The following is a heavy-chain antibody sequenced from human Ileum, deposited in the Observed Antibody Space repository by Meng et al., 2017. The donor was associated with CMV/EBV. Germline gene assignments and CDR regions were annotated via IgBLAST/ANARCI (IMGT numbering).Heavy chain of an antibody. Sequence: QVPLQESGPGLVKPSQTLSLTCTVSGGSITSGNYYWSWIRQPPGRGLEWIGYIYYSGSPYYKPSLKSRVTISLDTSKNQFSLKLRSVTATDSAVYYCVRQVVAASFDYWGQGALVTVSS. CDR2: IYYSGSP. CDR1: GGSITSGNYY. V-gene: IGHV4-30-4*08. J-gene: IGHJ4*02. D-gene: IGHD2-15*01. CDR3: VRQVVAASFDY.